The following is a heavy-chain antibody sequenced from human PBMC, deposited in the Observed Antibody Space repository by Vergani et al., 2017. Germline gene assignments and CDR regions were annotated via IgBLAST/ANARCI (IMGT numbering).Heavy chain of an antibody. D-gene: IGHD5-12*01. Sequence: VQLVQSGAEVKKPGALVKVSCKASGYTFTGYYMHWVRQAPGQGLEWMGWINPNSGGTNYAQKFQGRVTMTRDTPISTAYMELSRLSSDDTAVYYCARGGSKLGGYVPDGWFDPWGQGTLVTVSS. V-gene: IGHV1-2*02. CDR2: INPNSGGT. J-gene: IGHJ5*02. CDR1: GYTFTGYY. CDR3: ARGGSKLGGYVPDGWFDP.